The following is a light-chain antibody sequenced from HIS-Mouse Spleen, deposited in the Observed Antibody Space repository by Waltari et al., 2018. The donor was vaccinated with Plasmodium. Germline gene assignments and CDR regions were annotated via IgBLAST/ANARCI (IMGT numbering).Light chain of an antibody. CDR2: EDS. CDR3: YSTDSSGNHRV. CDR1: ALPKQY. Sequence: SYALTRPPSVSVSPGQTARITCSGDALPKQYAYWYQQKSGQAPVLVIYEDSKRPPGIPERFSGSSSGTMATLTISGAQVEDEADYYCYSTDSSGNHRVFGGGTKLTVL. V-gene: IGLV3-10*01. J-gene: IGLJ3*02.